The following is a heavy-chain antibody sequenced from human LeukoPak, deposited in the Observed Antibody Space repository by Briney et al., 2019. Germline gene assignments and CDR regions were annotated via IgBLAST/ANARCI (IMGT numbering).Heavy chain of an antibody. CDR3: ARELRYSWNYAENRFGMDV. J-gene: IGHJ6*02. Sequence: SETLSLTCTVSGGSISSGSYYWSWIRQPAGKGLEWIGRIYTSGSTNYNPSLESRVTISVDTSKNQFSLKLSSVTAADTAVYYCARELRYSWNYAENRFGMDVWGQGTTVTVSS. D-gene: IGHD1-7*01. CDR1: GGSISSGSYY. V-gene: IGHV4-61*02. CDR2: IYTSGST.